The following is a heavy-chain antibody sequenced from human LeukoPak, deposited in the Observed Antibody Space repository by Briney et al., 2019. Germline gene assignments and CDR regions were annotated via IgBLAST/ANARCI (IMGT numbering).Heavy chain of an antibody. CDR3: ARLIAVAGTVDWFDP. V-gene: IGHV4-59*01. J-gene: IGHJ5*02. CDR2: ISYSGSA. CDR1: GGSISGSY. Sequence: PSETLSLTCTVSGGSISGSYWSWIRQPPGKGLEWIGYISYSGSANYNPSLKSRVTISVDASKKQFSLNLSSVTPADTAVYYCARLIAVAGTVDWFDPWGQGTRVTVSS. D-gene: IGHD6-19*01.